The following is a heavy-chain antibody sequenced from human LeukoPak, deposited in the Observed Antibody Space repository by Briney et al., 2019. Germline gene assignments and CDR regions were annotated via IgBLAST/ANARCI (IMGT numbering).Heavy chain of an antibody. V-gene: IGHV3-23*01. D-gene: IGHD2-2*01. J-gene: IGHJ4*02. CDR2: ISGGGGST. CDR1: GFIFSNYA. CDR3: ARGGRYCTTTNCYIGR. Sequence: GGSLRLSCAASGFIFSNYAMNWVRLAPGKGVEWVSGISGGGGSTYYADSVKGRFTISRDNSENTLYLQMNSLRAEDTAIYHCARGGRYCTTTNCYIGRWGQGTLVTVSS.